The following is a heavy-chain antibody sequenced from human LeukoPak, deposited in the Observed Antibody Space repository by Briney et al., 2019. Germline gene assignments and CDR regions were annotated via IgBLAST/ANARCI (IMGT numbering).Heavy chain of an antibody. Sequence: GESLKISCKGSGCSFTSYWIGWVRQMPGKGLEWMGIIYPGDSDTRYSPSFQGQVTISADKSISTAYLQWSSLKASDTAMYYCARPPTSNWNDSDYFDYWGQGTLVTVSS. CDR1: GCSFTSYW. CDR3: ARPPTSNWNDSDYFDY. D-gene: IGHD1-1*01. V-gene: IGHV5-51*01. CDR2: IYPGDSDT. J-gene: IGHJ4*02.